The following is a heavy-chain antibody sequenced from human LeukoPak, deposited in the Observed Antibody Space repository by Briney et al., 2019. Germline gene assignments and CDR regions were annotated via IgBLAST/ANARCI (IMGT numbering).Heavy chain of an antibody. D-gene: IGHD4-17*01. CDR1: GFTFSSYA. V-gene: IGHV3-30-3*01. CDR2: ISYDGSNK. CDR3: AREGGAYGDYVQAFDI. J-gene: IGHJ3*02. Sequence: GGSLRLSCAASGFTFSSYAMHWVCQAPGKGLEWVAVISYDGSNKYYADSVKGRFTISRDNSKNTLYLQMNSLRAEDTAVYYCAREGGAYGDYVQAFDIWGQGTMVTVSS.